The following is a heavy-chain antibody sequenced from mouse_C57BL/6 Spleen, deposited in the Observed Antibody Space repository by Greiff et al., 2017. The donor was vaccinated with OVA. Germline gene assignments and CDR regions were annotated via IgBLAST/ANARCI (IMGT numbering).Heavy chain of an antibody. CDR3: AREGIYYDYAWFAY. Sequence: QVQLQQSGAELARPGASVKMSCKASGYTFTSYTMHWVKQRPGPGLEWIGYINPSSGYTKYNQKFKDKATLTADKSSSTAYMQLSSLTSEDSAVYYCAREGIYYDYAWFAYWGQGTLVTVSA. CDR1: GYTFTSYT. CDR2: INPSSGYT. D-gene: IGHD2-4*01. J-gene: IGHJ3*01. V-gene: IGHV1-4*01.